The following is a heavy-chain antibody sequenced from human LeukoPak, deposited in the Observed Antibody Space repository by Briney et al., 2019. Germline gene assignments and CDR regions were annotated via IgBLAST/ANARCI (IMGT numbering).Heavy chain of an antibody. Sequence: ASVKVSCKASGYTFTSYGISWVRQAPGQGLEWMGWISAYNGNTNYAQKLQGRVTMTTDTSTSTAYMELRSLRSDDTAVYYCARRVLVRRSGSYYWFDPWGQGTLVTVSS. J-gene: IGHJ5*02. CDR3: ARRVLVRRSGSYYWFDP. V-gene: IGHV1-18*01. CDR1: GYTFTSYG. CDR2: ISAYNGNT. D-gene: IGHD3-10*01.